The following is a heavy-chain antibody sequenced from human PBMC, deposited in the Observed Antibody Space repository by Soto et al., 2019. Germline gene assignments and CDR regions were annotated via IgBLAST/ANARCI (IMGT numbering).Heavy chain of an antibody. CDR2: VNPGGYST. D-gene: IGHD5-12*01. CDR1: GFTFTSYS. J-gene: IGHJ4*02. Sequence: EVQLLQSGGGLVQPGGSLRLSCAASGFTFTSYSMTWVRQTPGKGLEWVAAVNPGGYSTYYADSVKGRFTISRDNANKTRYLQMNSLRADDTAVYYCAKDLRAGSGYDFDYRDQGTLVTVSS. V-gene: IGHV3-23*01. CDR3: AKDLRAGSGYDFDY.